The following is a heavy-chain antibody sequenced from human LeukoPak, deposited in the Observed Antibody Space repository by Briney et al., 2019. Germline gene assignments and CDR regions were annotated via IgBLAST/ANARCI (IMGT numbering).Heavy chain of an antibody. CDR1: GFKFSSFS. V-gene: IGHV3-48*04. CDR3: ARAIASYGDSSY. CDR2: ITSTSSAT. D-gene: IGHD5-18*01. Sequence: GGSLRLSCAASGFKFSSFSMGWVRQAPGKGLEWLSYITSTSSATYYADSLQGRFTISRDNAKNSLYLQINSLRADDTAVYYCARAIASYGDSSYWGQGTLVTVSS. J-gene: IGHJ4*02.